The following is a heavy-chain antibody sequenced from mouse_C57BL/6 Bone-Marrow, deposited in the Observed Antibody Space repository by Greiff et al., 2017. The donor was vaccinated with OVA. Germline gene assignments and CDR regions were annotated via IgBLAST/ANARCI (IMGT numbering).Heavy chain of an antibody. CDR3: ARELGRG. D-gene: IGHD4-1*01. V-gene: IGHV1-76*01. J-gene: IGHJ2*01. CDR1: GYTFTDYY. CDR2: IYPGSGNT. Sequence: VKLVESGAELVRPGASVKLSCKASGYTFTDYYINWVKQRPGQGLEWIARIYPGSGNTYYNEKFKGKATLTAEKSSSTAYMQLSSLTSEDSAVYFCARELGRGWGQGTTLTVSS.